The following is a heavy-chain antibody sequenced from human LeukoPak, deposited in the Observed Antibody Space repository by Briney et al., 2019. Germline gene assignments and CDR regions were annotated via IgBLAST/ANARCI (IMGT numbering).Heavy chain of an antibody. Sequence: GGPLRLSCGASGLTVRLNYVRWPPEAPGKALEGVSVIYSGGSTYYADSVKGRFTISRHNSKNTLYLQMNSLRAEDTAVYYCARDSCSSTSCYLIWGQGTMVTVSS. V-gene: IGHV3-53*04. CDR2: IYSGGST. J-gene: IGHJ3*02. CDR1: GLTVRLNY. D-gene: IGHD2-2*01. CDR3: ARDSCSSTSCYLI.